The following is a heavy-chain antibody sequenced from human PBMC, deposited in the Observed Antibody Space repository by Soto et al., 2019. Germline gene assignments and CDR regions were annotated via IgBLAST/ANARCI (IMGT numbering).Heavy chain of an antibody. CDR3: APWGVGSLDY. D-gene: IGHD3-16*01. CDR2: IYYSGST. Sequence: QLQLEESGPGLVKPSETLSLTCTVSGGSISSSSYYWGWIRQPPGKGLEWIGSIYYSGSTYYNPALKSRVTLSVATSKNQFSLKLSSVTAADTAVDYGAPWGVGSLDYCDQGTLVSVSS. J-gene: IGHJ4*02. CDR1: GGSISSSSYY. V-gene: IGHV4-39*01.